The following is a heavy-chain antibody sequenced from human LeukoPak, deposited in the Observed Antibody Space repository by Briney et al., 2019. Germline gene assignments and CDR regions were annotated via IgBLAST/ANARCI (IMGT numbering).Heavy chain of an antibody. CDR2: IRDSGGST. CDR3: AKRASGSGTSLYYFDY. D-gene: IGHD3-10*01. Sequence: PGVSLRLSCAASGFTFSSYAMSWVRQAPGKGLEWVSVIRDSGGSTFYADSVKGRFTISRDNSKNTLYLQINSLRAEDTAVYYCAKRASGSGTSLYYFDYWGQGTLVTV. J-gene: IGHJ4*02. CDR1: GFTFSSYA. V-gene: IGHV3-23*01.